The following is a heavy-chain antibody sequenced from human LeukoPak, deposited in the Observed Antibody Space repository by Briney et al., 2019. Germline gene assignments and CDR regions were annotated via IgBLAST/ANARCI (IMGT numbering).Heavy chain of an antibody. Sequence: ASVEVSCKASGYTFTSYGISWVRQAPGQGLEWMGWISAYNGNTNYAQKLQGRVTMTTDTSTSTAYMELSSLRSDDTAVYYCARDILAAAGTEMPPDFDYWGQGTLVTVSS. J-gene: IGHJ4*02. D-gene: IGHD6-13*01. V-gene: IGHV1-18*01. CDR3: ARDILAAAGTEMPPDFDY. CDR2: ISAYNGNT. CDR1: GYTFTSYG.